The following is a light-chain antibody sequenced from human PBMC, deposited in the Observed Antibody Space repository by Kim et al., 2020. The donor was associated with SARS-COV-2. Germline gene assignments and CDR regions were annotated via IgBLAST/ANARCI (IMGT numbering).Light chain of an antibody. CDR3: NSRDSSGNHWV. J-gene: IGLJ3*02. V-gene: IGLV3-19*01. Sequence: ALGQTVRSTCKGDNLRNYYASWYQQKPRLAPVLVIYGKNNRPSGIPDRFSGSSSGNTASLTITGAQAEDEADYYCNSRDSSGNHWVFGGGTKLTVL. CDR1: NLRNYY. CDR2: GKN.